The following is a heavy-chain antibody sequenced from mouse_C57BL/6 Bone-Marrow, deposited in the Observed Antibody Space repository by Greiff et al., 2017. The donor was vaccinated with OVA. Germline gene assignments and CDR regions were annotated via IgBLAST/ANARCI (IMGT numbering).Heavy chain of an antibody. CDR3: LLGRDFDY. CDR1: GYTFTDYY. CDR2: INPNNGGT. V-gene: IGHV1-26*01. J-gene: IGHJ2*01. D-gene: IGHD4-1*01. Sequence: EVQLQQSGPELVKPGASVKISCKASGYTFTDYYMNWVKQSHGKSLEWIGDINPNNGGTSYNQKFKGKATLTVDKSSSTAYMELRSLTSEDSAVYYCLLGRDFDYWGQGTTLTVSS.